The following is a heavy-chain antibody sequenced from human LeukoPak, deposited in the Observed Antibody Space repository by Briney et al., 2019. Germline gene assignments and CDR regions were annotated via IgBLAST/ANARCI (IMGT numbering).Heavy chain of an antibody. CDR1: GFTFSSYG. D-gene: IGHD6-13*01. V-gene: IGHV3-30*02. J-gene: IGHJ4*02. Sequence: GGSLRLSCAASGFTFSSYGMHWVRQAPGKGLEWVAFVRYDGSNKYYTDSVKGRFTISRDNSKNTLFLQMNSLRPEDTAVYYCATRGVDIAAAGKSDYWGQGTLVTVSS. CDR3: ATRGVDIAAAGKSDY. CDR2: VRYDGSNK.